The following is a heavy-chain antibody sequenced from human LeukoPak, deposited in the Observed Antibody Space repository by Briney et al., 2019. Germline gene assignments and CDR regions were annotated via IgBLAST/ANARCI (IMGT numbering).Heavy chain of an antibody. CDR1: GFNVRTNY. D-gene: IGHD3-10*01. J-gene: IGHJ4*02. CDR2: IYSGGST. Sequence: GGSLRLSCAASGFNVRTNYMSWVRQAPGKGLEWVSVIYSGGSTYYADSVTGRFTISRDNSKNTPYLQMISLRAEDTAVYYCARWFFKQKGLDYWGQGTLVTVSS. CDR3: ARWFFKQKGLDY. V-gene: IGHV3-66*01.